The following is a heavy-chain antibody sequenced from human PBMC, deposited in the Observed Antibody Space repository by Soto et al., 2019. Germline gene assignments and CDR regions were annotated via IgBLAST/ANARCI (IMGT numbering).Heavy chain of an antibody. D-gene: IGHD6-6*01. Sequence: GGSLRLSCAAYGFTFSSYSMNWVRQAPGKGLEWVSSISSSSSYIYYADSVKGRFTISRDNAKNSLYLQMNSLRAEDTAVYYCARDDSSSSGSYYYYGMDVWGQGTTVTVSS. V-gene: IGHV3-21*01. CDR2: ISSSSSYI. J-gene: IGHJ6*02. CDR1: GFTFSSYS. CDR3: ARDDSSSSGSYYYYGMDV.